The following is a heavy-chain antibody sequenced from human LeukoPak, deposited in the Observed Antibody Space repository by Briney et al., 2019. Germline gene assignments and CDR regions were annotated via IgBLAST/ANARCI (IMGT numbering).Heavy chain of an antibody. J-gene: IGHJ4*02. Sequence: SETLTLTCTVSTGSISSYYWSWIRQPPGKGLEWIGCIFDSGTTKYNPSLKSRVTISVDTSKNQLSLKLSSVTAADTALYYCARVSYDVLTGYHPLDYWGQGTLVTVSS. V-gene: IGHV4-59*01. D-gene: IGHD3-9*01. CDR1: TGSISSYY. CDR3: ARVSYDVLTGYHPLDY. CDR2: IFDSGTT.